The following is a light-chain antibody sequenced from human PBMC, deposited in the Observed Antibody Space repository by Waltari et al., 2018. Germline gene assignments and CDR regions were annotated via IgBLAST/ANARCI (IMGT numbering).Light chain of an antibody. CDR2: GAS. Sequence: IVMTQSPATLSVSPGARATPSCRASQSVSSNLAWLQQKPGQAPRLLIYGASTRVTGTPDRFSGSGSGTEFTLTISSLQSEDFAVYYCQQYNSWPFTFGPGTKVDI. V-gene: IGKV3-15*01. CDR1: QSVSSN. J-gene: IGKJ3*01. CDR3: QQYNSWPFT.